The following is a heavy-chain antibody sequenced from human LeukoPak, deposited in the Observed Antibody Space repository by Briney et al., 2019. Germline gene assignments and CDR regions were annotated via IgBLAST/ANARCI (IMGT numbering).Heavy chain of an antibody. CDR3: ARAGLWYGAFDI. V-gene: IGHV1-46*01. CDR1: GYTFTSYY. Sequence: ASVKVSCKASGYTFTSYYMHWVRQAPGQGLEWMGIINPSGGSTSYAQKFQGRVTMTRDMSTSTVYMKLSSLRSEDTAVYYCARAGLWYGAFDIWGQGTMVTVSS. D-gene: IGHD3-10*01. CDR2: INPSGGST. J-gene: IGHJ3*02.